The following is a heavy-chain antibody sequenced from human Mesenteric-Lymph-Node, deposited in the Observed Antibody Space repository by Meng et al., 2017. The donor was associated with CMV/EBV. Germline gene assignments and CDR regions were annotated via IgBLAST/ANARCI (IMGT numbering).Heavy chain of an antibody. CDR2: ISSDGSST. CDR3: ARVREVCSNLDYFDY. V-gene: IGHV3-74*01. CDR1: GFTFSSYW. Sequence: GESLKISCAASGFTFSSYWMHWVRQGPGKGLVCVSRISSDGSSTDYADSVKGRFTISRDNAKNTLYLQMNSLRDEDTAVYYCARVREVCSNLDYFDYWGQGTLVTVSS. D-gene: IGHD4-11*01. J-gene: IGHJ4*02.